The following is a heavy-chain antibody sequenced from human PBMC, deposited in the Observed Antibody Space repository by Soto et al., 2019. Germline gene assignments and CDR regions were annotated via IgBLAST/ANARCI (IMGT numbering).Heavy chain of an antibody. Sequence: QVQLVQSGAEEKKPGSSVRVSCKAPGGTFSSYGISWVRQAPGQGLEWMGGISPMVCMANYAERFQGRVTITAAESTSTEHMELRSRTAEDTATYYCAIDGYNSGRDPFDIWGQGTMVTVSS. V-gene: IGHV1-69*01. D-gene: IGHD6-19*01. CDR1: GGTFSSYG. J-gene: IGHJ3*02. CDR2: ISPMVCMA. CDR3: AIDGYNSGRDPFDI.